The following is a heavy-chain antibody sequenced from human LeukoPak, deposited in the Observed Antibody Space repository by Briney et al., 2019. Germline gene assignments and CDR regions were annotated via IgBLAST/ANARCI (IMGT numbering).Heavy chain of an antibody. CDR1: GFTFSSYW. J-gene: IGHJ4*02. D-gene: IGHD3-22*01. CDR3: ARDQANYFDDSGFSTY. V-gene: IGHV3-7*01. CDR2: IKHDGSEG. Sequence: GGSLRLSCAASGFTFSSYWLTWVRQAPGKGLQWVANIKHDGSEGFYVDSVKGRFTISRDNAKNSVYLQMKSLRAEDTAVYYCARDQANYFDDSGFSTYWGQGTLVTVSS.